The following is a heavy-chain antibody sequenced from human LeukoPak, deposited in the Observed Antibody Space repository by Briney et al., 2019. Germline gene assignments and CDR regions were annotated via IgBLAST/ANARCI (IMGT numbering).Heavy chain of an antibody. CDR1: GFTFSSYA. V-gene: IGHV3-23*01. Sequence: GGSLRLSCAASGFTFSSYAMSWVRQAPGKGLEWVSAISGSGGSTYYADSVKGRFTISRDNAKNSLYLQMNSLRAEDTAVYYCARGPEYYDILTGYYNAHNWFDPWGQGTLVTVSS. J-gene: IGHJ5*02. D-gene: IGHD3-9*01. CDR2: ISGSGGST. CDR3: ARGPEYYDILTGYYNAHNWFDP.